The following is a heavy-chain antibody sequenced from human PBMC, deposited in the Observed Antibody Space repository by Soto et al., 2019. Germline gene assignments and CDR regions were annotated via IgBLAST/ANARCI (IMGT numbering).Heavy chain of an antibody. V-gene: IGHV1-69*06. CDR2: IIPIFGTA. D-gene: IGHD4-17*01. J-gene: IGHJ6*02. Sequence: QVHLVQSGAEVKKPGASVKVSCKASGYTFSSYAISWVRQAPGQGLEWMGGIIPIFGTANYAQKFQGRVTITADKSTSTAYMELSSLRSEDTAVYYCARSTVTTIYYYYYGMDVWGQGTTVTVSS. CDR3: ARSTVTTIYYYYYGMDV. CDR1: GYTFSSYA.